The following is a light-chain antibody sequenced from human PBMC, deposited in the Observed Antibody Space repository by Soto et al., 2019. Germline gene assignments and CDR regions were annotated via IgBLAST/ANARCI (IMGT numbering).Light chain of an antibody. CDR3: QQYIRWPLT. CDR1: QSVRRN. V-gene: IGKV3-15*01. J-gene: IGKJ4*01. Sequence: EILMTQSPSTLSVSPGDRATPSCRASQSVRRNLAWYQQTPGQAPSVLMYGASTRATGTPARFSGSGSGTEFTLTISSLQSEDFAIYYCQQYIRWPLTFGGGTKVDIK. CDR2: GAS.